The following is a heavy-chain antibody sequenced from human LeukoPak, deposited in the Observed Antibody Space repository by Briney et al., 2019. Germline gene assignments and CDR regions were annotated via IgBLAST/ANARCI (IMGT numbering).Heavy chain of an antibody. CDR3: TRGKGDQGWY. Sequence: SLRLSCSASGFTFGDYAMSWFRQAPGKVLEWVGFIRSKDYGDTTEYAASVKGRFTISRDDSKSISYLQMNSLKTDDTAFYYCTRGKGDQGWYWGLGTLVTVSS. J-gene: IGHJ4*02. CDR1: GFTFGDYA. D-gene: IGHD2-15*01. CDR2: IRSKDYGDTT. V-gene: IGHV3-49*03.